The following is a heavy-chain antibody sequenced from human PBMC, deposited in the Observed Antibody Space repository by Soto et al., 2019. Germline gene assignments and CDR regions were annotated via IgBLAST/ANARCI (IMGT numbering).Heavy chain of an antibody. CDR1: GGTFSSYA. Sequence: QVQLVQSGAEVKKPGSSVKVSCKASGGTFSSYAISWVRQAPGQGLEWMGGIIPIFGTADYAQKFQGRVTITADDFTSTSYMELSSLRSEDTAVYYCARHLGGNHYYYGMDVWGQGTTVTVSS. CDR3: ARHLGGNHYYYGMDV. J-gene: IGHJ6*02. D-gene: IGHD3-16*01. V-gene: IGHV1-69*12. CDR2: IIPIFGTA.